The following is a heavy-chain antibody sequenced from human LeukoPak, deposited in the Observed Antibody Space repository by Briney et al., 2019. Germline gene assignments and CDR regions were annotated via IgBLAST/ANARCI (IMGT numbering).Heavy chain of an antibody. J-gene: IGHJ4*02. CDR3: ARASGDIVEAATMGSY. CDR1: GFTFNSYS. D-gene: IGHD2-15*01. Sequence: AGGSLRLSCVASGFTFNSYSMNWVRQAPGKGLEWVSSISSSSSSIYYADSVKGRFTISRDNAKNSLYLQMNSLRAEDTAVYYCARASGDIVEAATMGSYWGQGTLVTVSS. CDR2: ISSSSSSI. V-gene: IGHV3-21*01.